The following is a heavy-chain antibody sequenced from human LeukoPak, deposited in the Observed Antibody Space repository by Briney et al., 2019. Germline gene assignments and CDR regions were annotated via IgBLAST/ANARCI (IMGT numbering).Heavy chain of an antibody. CDR3: ARQDGTYSSGWYDWFDP. J-gene: IGHJ5*02. CDR2: IYYSGST. D-gene: IGHD6-19*01. V-gene: IGHV4-59*08. CDR1: GGSISSYY. Sequence: SETLSLTRTVSGGSISSYYLSWIRQPPGKGLGWIGYIYYSGSTNYNPSRKSRVTISVDTSKNQFSLKLSSVTAADTAVYYCARQDGTYSSGWYDWFDPWGQGTLVTVSS.